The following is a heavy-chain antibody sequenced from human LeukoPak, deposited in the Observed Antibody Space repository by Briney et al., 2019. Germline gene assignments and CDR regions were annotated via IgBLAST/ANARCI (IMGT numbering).Heavy chain of an antibody. V-gene: IGHV1-18*01. J-gene: IGHJ6*03. Sequence: AASVKVSCKASGYTFTSYGISWVRQAPGQGLEWMGWISAYNGHTNYAQKLQGRVTMTTDTSTSTAYMELRSLRSDDTAVYYCARVGWERWLYPLGYYYYYMDVWGKGTTVTVSS. CDR2: ISAYNGHT. CDR1: GYTFTSYG. CDR3: ARVGWERWLYPLGYYYYYMDV. D-gene: IGHD5-24*01.